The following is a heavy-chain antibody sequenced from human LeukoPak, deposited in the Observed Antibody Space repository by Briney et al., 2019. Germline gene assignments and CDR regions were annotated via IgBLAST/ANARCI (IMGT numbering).Heavy chain of an antibody. Sequence: SETLSLTCAVYGGSFSGYYWSWIRQPPGKGLEWIGEINHSGSTNYNPSLKSRVTISVDTSKNQFSLKPSSVTAADTAVYYCARGRRSGSYYYYYYYGMDVWGQGTTVTVSS. V-gene: IGHV4-34*01. CDR2: INHSGST. CDR3: ARGRRSGSYYYYYYYGMDV. J-gene: IGHJ6*02. D-gene: IGHD1-26*01. CDR1: GGSFSGYY.